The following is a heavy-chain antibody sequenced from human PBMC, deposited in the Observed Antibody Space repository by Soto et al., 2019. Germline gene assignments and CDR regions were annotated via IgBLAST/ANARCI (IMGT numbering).Heavy chain of an antibody. D-gene: IGHD6-19*01. CDR1: GYTFTSYA. V-gene: IGHV1-3*01. Sequence: QVQLVQSGAEVKKPGASVKVSCKASGYTFTSYAIHWVRQAPGQSFEWMEWSNAGNGNTKYSQKFQDRVTITRDTSASTAYMELSSLRSEDTAVYYCARDLGGWPDYWGQGTLVTVSS. CDR3: ARDLGGWPDY. CDR2: SNAGNGNT. J-gene: IGHJ4*02.